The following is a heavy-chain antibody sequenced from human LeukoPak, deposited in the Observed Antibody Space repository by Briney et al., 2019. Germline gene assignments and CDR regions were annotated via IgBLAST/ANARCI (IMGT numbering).Heavy chain of an antibody. CDR3: AKHSGIVVVPAADFDY. V-gene: IGHV3-33*06. CDR1: GFTFSNFG. J-gene: IGHJ4*02. Sequence: GGSLRLSCAASGFTFSNFGMHWVRQAPGKGLEWVALIWYDGSNKYYADSVKGRFTISRDNSKNTLYLQMNSLRAEDTAVYYCAKHSGIVVVPAADFDYWGQGTLVTVSS. D-gene: IGHD2-2*01. CDR2: IWYDGSNK.